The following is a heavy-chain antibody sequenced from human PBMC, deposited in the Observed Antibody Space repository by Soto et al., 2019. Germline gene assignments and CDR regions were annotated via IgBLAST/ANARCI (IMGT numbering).Heavy chain of an antibody. CDR2: IKSKTAGETT. CDR1: GLIFSNAW. CDR3: TTGPGNVGY. D-gene: IGHD1-1*01. V-gene: IGHV3-15*01. Sequence: GGSLRLSCAASGLIFSNAWMSWVRQAPGKGLEWVGRIKSKTAGETTDYAAPVKGRFTISRDDSEDTVYLQMNNLKIEDTAVYYCTTGPGNVGYWGQGTLVTVSS. J-gene: IGHJ4*02.